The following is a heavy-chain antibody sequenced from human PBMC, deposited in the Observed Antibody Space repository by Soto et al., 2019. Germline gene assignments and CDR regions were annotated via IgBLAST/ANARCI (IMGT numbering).Heavy chain of an antibody. Sequence: ASVKVSCKASGYTFTSYAMHWVRQAPGQRLEWMGWINAGNGNTKYSQKFQGRVTITRDTSASTAYMELSSLRSEDAAVYYCARVYSSGWESDYWGQGTLVTVSS. CDR2: INAGNGNT. CDR3: ARVYSSGWESDY. V-gene: IGHV1-3*01. J-gene: IGHJ4*02. CDR1: GYTFTSYA. D-gene: IGHD6-19*01.